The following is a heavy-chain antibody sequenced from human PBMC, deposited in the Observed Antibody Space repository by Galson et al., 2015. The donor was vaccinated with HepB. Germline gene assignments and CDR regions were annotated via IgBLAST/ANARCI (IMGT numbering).Heavy chain of an antibody. V-gene: IGHV1-69*04. J-gene: IGHJ2*01. CDR1: GGTFSSYA. CDR2: IIPILGIA. CDR3: ARGGYGDYGGWYFDL. D-gene: IGHD4-17*01. Sequence: SVKVSCKASGGTFSSYAISWVRQAPGQGLEWMGRIIPILGIANYAQKFQGRVTITADKSTSTAYMELSSLRSEDTAVYYCARGGYGDYGGWYFDLWGRGTLVTVSS.